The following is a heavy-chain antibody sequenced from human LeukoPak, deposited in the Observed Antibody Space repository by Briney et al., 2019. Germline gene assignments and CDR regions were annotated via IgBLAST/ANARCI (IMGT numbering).Heavy chain of an antibody. CDR2: ISGNGGST. CDR3: AKDPLSPEYYYYYYGMDV. Sequence: GGSLRLSCAASGFTFSSYAMSWVRQAPGKGLEWVSAISGNGGSTYYADSVKGRFTISRDNSENTLYLQMNSLRAEDTAVYYCAKDPLSPEYYYYYYGMDVWGQGTTVTVSS. CDR1: GFTFSSYA. V-gene: IGHV3-23*01. D-gene: IGHD1-14*01. J-gene: IGHJ6*02.